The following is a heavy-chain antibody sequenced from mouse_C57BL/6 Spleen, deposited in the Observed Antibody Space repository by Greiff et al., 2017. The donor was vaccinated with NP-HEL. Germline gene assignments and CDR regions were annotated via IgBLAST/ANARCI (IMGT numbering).Heavy chain of an antibody. V-gene: IGHV5-17*01. D-gene: IGHD1-1*01. CDR2: ISSGSSTI. J-gene: IGHJ4*01. Sequence: EVNLVESGGGLVKPGGSLKLSCAASGFTFSDYGMHWVRQAPEKGLEWVAYISSGSSTIYYADTVKGRFTISRDNAKNTLFLQMTSLRSEDTAMYYCARRYGSSPYAMDYWGQGTSVTVSS. CDR1: GFTFSDYG. CDR3: ARRYGSSPYAMDY.